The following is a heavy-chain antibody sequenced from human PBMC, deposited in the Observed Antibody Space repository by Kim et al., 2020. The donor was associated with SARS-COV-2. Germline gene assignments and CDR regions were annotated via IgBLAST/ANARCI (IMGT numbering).Heavy chain of an antibody. J-gene: IGHJ6*02. CDR2: IYTSGST. CDR3: ARSQNAKSRGYSGYRGPKDYYYGMDV. Sequence: SETLSLTCTVSGGSISSGSYYWSWIRQPAGKGLEWIGRIYTSGSTNYNPSLKSRVTISVDTSKNQFSLKLSSVTAADTAVYYCARSQNAKSRGYSGYRGPKDYYYGMDVWGQGTTVTVSS. D-gene: IGHD5-12*01. CDR1: GGSISSGSYY. V-gene: IGHV4-61*02.